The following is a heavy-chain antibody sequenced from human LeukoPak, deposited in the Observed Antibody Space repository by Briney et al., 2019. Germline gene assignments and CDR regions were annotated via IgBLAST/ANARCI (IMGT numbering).Heavy chain of an antibody. J-gene: IGHJ4*02. Sequence: GGSLRLSCGASGITFSSYSMNWVRQAPGKGLEWVSYISSSGSTKYYADSVKGRFTISRDNARNSQYLQMNSLRAEDTVVYFCARGGLSIMGYWGQGTLVTVSS. CDR3: ARGGLSIMGY. D-gene: IGHD2/OR15-2a*01. CDR2: ISSSGSTK. CDR1: GITFSSYS. V-gene: IGHV3-48*01.